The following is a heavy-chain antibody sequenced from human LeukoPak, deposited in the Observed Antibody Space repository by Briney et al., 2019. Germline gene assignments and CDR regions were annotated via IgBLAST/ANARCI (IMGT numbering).Heavy chain of an antibody. CDR3: ARQGGGGRAFDI. CDR2: IYYSGTS. Sequence: PSETLSLTCTVSGGSISSYYWSWIRQPPGKGLEWVGYIYYSGTSNYNPSPKSRITISVDTSKNQFSLNLTSVTAADTAVYYCARQGGGGRAFDIWGQGTVVTVSS. V-gene: IGHV4-59*08. J-gene: IGHJ3*02. D-gene: IGHD2-15*01. CDR1: GGSISSYY.